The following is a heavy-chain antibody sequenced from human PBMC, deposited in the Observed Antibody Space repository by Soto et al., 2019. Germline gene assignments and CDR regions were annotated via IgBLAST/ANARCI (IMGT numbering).Heavy chain of an antibody. Sequence: QVQLVQSGAEVKKPGSSVKVSCKASGGSFRRYAISWVRQAPGQGREWMGGILPIFGSPSHAQKFQGRATITADESTSTAYLELTSLTSEDTAMYYCVFGDCTSTSCSYYFYGLDVWSQGTTVTVSS. D-gene: IGHD2-2*01. CDR1: GGSFRRYA. CDR2: ILPIFGSP. J-gene: IGHJ6*02. V-gene: IGHV1-69*01. CDR3: VFGDCTSTSCSYYFYGLDV.